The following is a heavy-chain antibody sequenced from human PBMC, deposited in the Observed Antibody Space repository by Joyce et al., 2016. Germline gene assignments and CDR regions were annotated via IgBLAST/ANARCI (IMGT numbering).Heavy chain of an antibody. CDR1: GGSITSSSVY. CDR2: MYYSGST. V-gene: IGHV4-39*07. Sequence: GGSITSSSVYWGWIRQPPGKGLEWIGTMYYSGSTYYNPSFKSRGTISVGTSRNQFSLKLSSVTAADTAVYYCARDQGRSYYYDSSGYYAGYFDYWGQGILVTVSS. D-gene: IGHD3-22*01. CDR3: ARDQGRSYYYDSSGYYAGYFDY. J-gene: IGHJ4*02.